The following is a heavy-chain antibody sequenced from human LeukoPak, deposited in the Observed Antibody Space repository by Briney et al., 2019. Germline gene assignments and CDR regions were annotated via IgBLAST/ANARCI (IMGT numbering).Heavy chain of an antibody. J-gene: IGHJ3*02. V-gene: IGHV3-11*04. CDR1: GFTFSDYN. CDR2: ISRSGSTK. Sequence: PGGSLRLSCAASGFTFSDYNMRWIRRAPGKGLEWVSSISRSGSTKYYADSVKGRFTISRDNAKNSLFLQMNSLRAEDTAVYYCAREDCSSTSCYPDAFDIWGQGTMVTVSS. D-gene: IGHD2-2*01. CDR3: AREDCSSTSCYPDAFDI.